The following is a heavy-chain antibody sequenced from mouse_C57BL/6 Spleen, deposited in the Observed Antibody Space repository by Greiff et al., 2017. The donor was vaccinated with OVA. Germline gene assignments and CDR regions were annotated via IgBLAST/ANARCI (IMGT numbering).Heavy chain of an antibody. CDR2: INPYNGGT. CDR1: GYTFTDYY. J-gene: IGHJ4*01. V-gene: IGHV1-19*01. Sequence: EVQLQQSGPVLVKPGASVKMSCKASGYTFTDYYMNWVKQSHGKSLEWIGVINPYNGGTSYNQKFKGKATLTVDKSSSTAYMELNSLTSEDSAVYYCARGDPKAMDYWGQGTSVTVSS. CDR3: ARGDPKAMDY.